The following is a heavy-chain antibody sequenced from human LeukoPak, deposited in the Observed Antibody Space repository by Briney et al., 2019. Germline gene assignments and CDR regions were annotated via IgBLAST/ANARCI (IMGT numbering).Heavy chain of an antibody. J-gene: IGHJ4*02. Sequence: ASVKVSCKASGYTFTGYYMHWVRQAPGQGLEWMGWINPNSGGTNYAQKFQGRVTMTRDTSISTAYMELSRLRSDGTAVYYCARTGYGSGSYLAHDYWGQGTLVTVSS. CDR1: GYTFTGYY. CDR2: INPNSGGT. D-gene: IGHD3-10*01. V-gene: IGHV1-2*02. CDR3: ARTGYGSGSYLAHDY.